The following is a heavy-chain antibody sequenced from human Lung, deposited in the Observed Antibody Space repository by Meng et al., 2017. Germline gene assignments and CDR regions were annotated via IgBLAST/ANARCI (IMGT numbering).Heavy chain of an antibody. D-gene: IGHD6-19*01. J-gene: IGHJ4*02. V-gene: IGHV4-34*12. Sequence: GPGLVRPYEPHSPSCAVDGGSLSGYYWSWLRQPPGKGLEWIGEIIDSGSTNYNPSLKSRVTISVDTSKNQFSLRVTSVTAADRAVYYCVRRTYSSGWYFDYWGQGTLVTVSS. CDR1: GGSLSGYY. CDR2: IIDSGST. CDR3: VRRTYSSGWYFDY.